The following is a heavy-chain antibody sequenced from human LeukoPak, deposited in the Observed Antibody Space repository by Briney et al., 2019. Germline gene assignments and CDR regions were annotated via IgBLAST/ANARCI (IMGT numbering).Heavy chain of an antibody. V-gene: IGHV3-7*03. CDR1: GFTFSNYW. Sequence: PGGSLRLSCAASGFTFSNYWMHWVRQAPGKGLEWVANIKQDGSEKYYVDSVKGRFTISRDNAKNSLYLQMNSLRAEDTAVYYCARQSRLRSNTQYYYCGMDVWGQGTTVTVSS. J-gene: IGHJ6*02. CDR2: IKQDGSEK. D-gene: IGHD5-12*01. CDR3: ARQSRLRSNTQYYYCGMDV.